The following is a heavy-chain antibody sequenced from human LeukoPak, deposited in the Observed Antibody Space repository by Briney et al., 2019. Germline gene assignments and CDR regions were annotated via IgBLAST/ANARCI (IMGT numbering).Heavy chain of an antibody. CDR1: GFTFSSYA. V-gene: IGHV3-23*01. D-gene: IGHD1-1*01. CDR3: AKKFLDRHRGSFDY. CDR2: ISGSGGST. Sequence: PGGSLRLSCAASGFTFSSYAMSWVRQAPGKGLEWVSAISGSGGSTYYADSVKGRFTISRDKSKNTLYLQMNSLRAEDTAVYYCAKKFLDRHRGSFDYWGQGTLVTVSS. J-gene: IGHJ4*02.